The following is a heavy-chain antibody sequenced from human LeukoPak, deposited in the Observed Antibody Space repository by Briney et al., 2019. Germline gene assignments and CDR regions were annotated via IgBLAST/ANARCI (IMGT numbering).Heavy chain of an antibody. J-gene: IGHJ4*02. CDR1: GYTFTGYY. CDR2: LNPDTGST. Sequence: GASVKVSCKASGYTFTGYYIHWVRQAPGQGLEWMGGLNPDTGSTNYAQKFQARVIMTRDTSINTAYMELRRLRYDDTAMYYCARSLGISGLGYCSGGSCYCWGQGTLVTVSS. CDR3: ARSLGISGLGYCSGGSCYC. D-gene: IGHD2-15*01. V-gene: IGHV1-2*02.